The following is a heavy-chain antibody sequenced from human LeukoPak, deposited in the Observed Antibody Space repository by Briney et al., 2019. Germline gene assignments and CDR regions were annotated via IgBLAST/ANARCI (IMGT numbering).Heavy chain of an antibody. CDR1: GFTFSSYW. Sequence: PGGSLRLSCAASGFTFSSYWMHWVRQAPGKGLVWVSRINSDGCSTSYGDSVKGRFTISRDSAKNTLYLEMNSLRAEDTAVYYCARDSSGRSLGYWGQGTLVTVSS. CDR3: ARDSSGRSLGY. D-gene: IGHD3-22*01. CDR2: INSDGCST. J-gene: IGHJ4*02. V-gene: IGHV3-74*01.